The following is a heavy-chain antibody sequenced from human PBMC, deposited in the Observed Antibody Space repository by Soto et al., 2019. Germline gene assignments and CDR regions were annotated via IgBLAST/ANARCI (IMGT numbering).Heavy chain of an antibody. CDR3: ARVLQLERRGYYYYMDV. D-gene: IGHD1-1*01. Sequence: GGSLRLSCAASGFTFSSYSMNWVRQAPGKGLEWVSSISSSSSYIYYADSVKGRFTISRDNAKNSLYLQMNSLRAEDTAVYYCARVLQLERRGYYYYMDVWGKGTTVTVSS. CDR2: ISSSSSYI. V-gene: IGHV3-21*01. J-gene: IGHJ6*03. CDR1: GFTFSSYS.